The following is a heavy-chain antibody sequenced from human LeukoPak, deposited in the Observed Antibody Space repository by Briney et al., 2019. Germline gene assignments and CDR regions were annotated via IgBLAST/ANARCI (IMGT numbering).Heavy chain of an antibody. CDR3: ARAPRISISGVTTYYYYGMDV. Sequence: SVKVSCKASGGTFSPYSISWVRQTPGQGLEWMGRIIPMFGVANYSRKFQGRVTITADKSTSTAYMELSSLRSEDTAVYYCARAPRISISGVTTYYYYGMDVWGQGTTVTVSS. CDR1: GGTFSPYS. D-gene: IGHD4-11*01. J-gene: IGHJ6*02. V-gene: IGHV1-69*04. CDR2: IIPMFGVA.